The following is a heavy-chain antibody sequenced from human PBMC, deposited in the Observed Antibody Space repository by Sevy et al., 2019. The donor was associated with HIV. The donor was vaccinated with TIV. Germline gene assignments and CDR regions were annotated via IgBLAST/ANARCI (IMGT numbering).Heavy chain of an antibody. Sequence: SETLSLTCTVSGGSISSYYWSWIRQPPGKGLEWIGYIYYSGSTNYNPSLKSRVTISVDTSKNQCSLKLSSVTAADTAVYYCARQVGDIVVAYFDYWGQGTLVTVSS. D-gene: IGHD2-15*01. CDR3: ARQVGDIVVAYFDY. CDR2: IYYSGST. CDR1: GGSISSYY. V-gene: IGHV4-59*08. J-gene: IGHJ4*02.